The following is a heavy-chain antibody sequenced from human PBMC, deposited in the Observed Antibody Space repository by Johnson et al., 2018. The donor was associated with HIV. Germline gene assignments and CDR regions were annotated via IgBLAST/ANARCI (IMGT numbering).Heavy chain of an antibody. J-gene: IGHJ3*02. CDR2: INSDGGRT. V-gene: IGHV3-74*01. CDR3: AKETRDSRSAFDI. CDR1: GFTFNTYW. Sequence: VQLVESGGGLVQPGGSLRLSCAVSGFTFNTYWMHWVRQAPGKGLVWVARINSDGGRTSYVDSVTGRFTISRDNAKNSLYLQMNSLRPEDTAVYYCAKETRDSRSAFDIWGQGTMVTVSS. D-gene: IGHD3-22*01.